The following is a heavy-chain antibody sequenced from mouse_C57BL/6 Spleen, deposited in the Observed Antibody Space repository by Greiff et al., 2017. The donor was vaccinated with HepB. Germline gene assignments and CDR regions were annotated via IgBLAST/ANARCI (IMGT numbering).Heavy chain of an antibody. CDR1: GFSLTSYA. CDR2: VWTGGGT. D-gene: IGHD2-2*01. Sequence: QVQLQQSGPGLVAPSQSLSITCTVSGFSLTSYAISWVRQPPGKGLEWLGVVWTGGGTNYNSALKSRLSISKDNSKSQVFLKMNSLQTDDTARYYCARGYGYDGWYFDVWGTGTTVTVSS. J-gene: IGHJ1*03. V-gene: IGHV2-9-1*01. CDR3: ARGYGYDGWYFDV.